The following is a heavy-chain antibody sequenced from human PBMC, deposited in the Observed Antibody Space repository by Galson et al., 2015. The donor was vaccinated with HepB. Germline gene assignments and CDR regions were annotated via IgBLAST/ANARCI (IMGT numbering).Heavy chain of an antibody. CDR3: AKSRLLWFGGKEYYFDY. J-gene: IGHJ4*02. D-gene: IGHD3-10*01. Sequence: SLRLSCAASGFTFSSYGMHWVRQAPGKGLEWVAVIWYDGSNKYYADSVKGRFTISRDNSKNTLYLQMNSLRAEDTAVYYCAKSRLLWFGGKEYYFDYWGQGTLVTVSS. V-gene: IGHV3-33*06. CDR1: GFTFSSYG. CDR2: IWYDGSNK.